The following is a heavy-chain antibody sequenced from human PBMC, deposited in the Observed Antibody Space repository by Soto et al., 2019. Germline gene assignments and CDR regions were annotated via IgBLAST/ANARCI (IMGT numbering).Heavy chain of an antibody. Sequence: SVKVSCKASGYTFTSYGISWVRQAPGQGLEWMGWISAYNGNTNYAQKLQGRVTMTTDTSTSTAYMELRSLRSDDTAVYYCARDPLGYCSSTSCYSGQYYYYGMDVWGQGTTVTVSS. CDR2: ISAYNGNT. CDR1: GYTFTSYG. V-gene: IGHV1-18*04. J-gene: IGHJ6*02. CDR3: ARDPLGYCSSTSCYSGQYYYYGMDV. D-gene: IGHD2-2*01.